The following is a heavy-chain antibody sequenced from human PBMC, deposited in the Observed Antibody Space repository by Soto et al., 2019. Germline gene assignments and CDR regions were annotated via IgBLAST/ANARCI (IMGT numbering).Heavy chain of an antibody. CDR2: ISYDGSNK. CDR3: ARVDCSSTSCHYYYYGMDV. CDR1: GFTFSSYA. J-gene: IGHJ6*02. Sequence: VQLVESGGGLVQPGGSLRLSCAASGFTFSSYAMHWVRQAPGKGLEWVAVISYDGSNKYYADSVKGRFTISRDNSKNTLYLQMNSLRAEDTAVYYCARVDCSSTSCHYYYYGMDVWGQGTTVTVSS. V-gene: IGHV3-30-3*01. D-gene: IGHD2-2*01.